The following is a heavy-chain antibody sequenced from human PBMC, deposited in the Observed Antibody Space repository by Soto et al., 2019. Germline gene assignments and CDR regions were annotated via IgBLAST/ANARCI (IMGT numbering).Heavy chain of an antibody. CDR3: ARDLSGFFQH. CDR1: RDSVFSNSAA. CDR2: TYYRSKWYN. Sequence: PSQTLSLTCAISRDSVFSNSAAWNWIRQSPSRGLEWLGRTYYRSKWYNDYAGSVRSRITINPDTSKNQFSLHLNSVTPDDTAVYYCARDLSGFFQHWGLGTLVAVS. V-gene: IGHV6-1*01. J-gene: IGHJ1*01. D-gene: IGHD3-3*02.